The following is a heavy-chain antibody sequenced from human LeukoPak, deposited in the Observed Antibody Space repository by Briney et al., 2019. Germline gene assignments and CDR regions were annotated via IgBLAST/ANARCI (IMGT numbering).Heavy chain of an antibody. CDR3: ARDDIIMGAAN. Sequence: GGSLRLSCTASGFSFSDYYMSWLRQAPGKGLEWISYITSSGSAAYYADSVKGRFTISRDNAKNSLYLQMNSLGAEDTAVYYCARDDIIMGAANWGQGTLVTVSS. D-gene: IGHD3-10*01. J-gene: IGHJ4*02. CDR1: GFSFSDYY. V-gene: IGHV3-11*01. CDR2: ITSSGSAA.